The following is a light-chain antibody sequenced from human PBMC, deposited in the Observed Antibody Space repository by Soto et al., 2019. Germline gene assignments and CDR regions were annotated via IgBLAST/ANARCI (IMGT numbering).Light chain of an antibody. CDR1: QSISSSY. V-gene: IGKV3-20*01. CDR2: GAS. Sequence: EIVLTQSPGTLSLSPGERATLSCRASQSISSSYLAWYQQKPGQAPRLLVYGASSRATGIPDRFSGSGSGTDFTITISRLEPEDFAVYYYQQYGSSRFTFGPGTKVDIK. J-gene: IGKJ3*01. CDR3: QQYGSSRFT.